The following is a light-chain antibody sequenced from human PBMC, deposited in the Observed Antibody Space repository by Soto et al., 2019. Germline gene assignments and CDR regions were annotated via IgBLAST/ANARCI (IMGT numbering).Light chain of an antibody. CDR3: QQYYGWPPAWT. CDR1: QSVGND. V-gene: IGKV3-15*01. J-gene: IGKJ1*01. CDR2: GAS. Sequence: DIVMTQSPAILSVSPGEGVSLSCRASQSVGNDVAWYQQIPGQAPRLLIYGASTRATSVPARCTGSGSGTDFTLTISSLQSEDFAVYYCQQYYGWPPAWTFGQGTRVDI.